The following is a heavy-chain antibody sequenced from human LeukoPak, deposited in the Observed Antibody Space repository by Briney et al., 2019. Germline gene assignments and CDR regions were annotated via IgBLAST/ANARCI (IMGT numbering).Heavy chain of an antibody. Sequence: ASVKVSCKASGYTFNSYGISWVRQAPGQGLEWMGWITAYNGNTNYEQNLQGRLSMTTDTSTSTAYMELRSLRSDDTAVYYCARGGSSGYTYYYYGMDVWGQGTTVTVSS. CDR3: ARGGSSGYTYYYYGMDV. V-gene: IGHV1-18*01. CDR2: ITAYNGNT. D-gene: IGHD3-22*01. J-gene: IGHJ6*02. CDR1: GYTFNSYG.